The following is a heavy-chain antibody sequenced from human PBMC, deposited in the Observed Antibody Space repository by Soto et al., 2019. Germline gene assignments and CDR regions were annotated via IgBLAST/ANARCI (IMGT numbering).Heavy chain of an antibody. V-gene: IGHV4-39*07. CDR3: ARRGGGDYLFDS. CDR1: GDSISTSNYY. D-gene: IGHD4-17*01. J-gene: IGHJ4*02. CDR2: LFYSGGT. Sequence: QLQLQESGPGLVKPSETLSLTCSVSGDSISTSNYYWGWIRQPPGKGLEWIGHLFYSGGTYYNPSLKSRVSISVDTSKNAFSLKLTSITAADTAIYFCARRGGGDYLFDSWGQGILVTVSS.